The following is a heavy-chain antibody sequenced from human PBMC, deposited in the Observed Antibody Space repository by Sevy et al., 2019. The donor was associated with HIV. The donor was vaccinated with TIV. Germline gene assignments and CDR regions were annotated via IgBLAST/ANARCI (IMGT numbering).Heavy chain of an antibody. J-gene: IGHJ4*02. D-gene: IGHD1-1*01. CDR1: GFIFNSYV. CDR3: EAITTAGRDY. Sequence: GVSLRLSCAASGFIFNSYVMSWVRQAPGKGLEWVSSISGSGGYTYYADSVKGRFTISRDKSNNMLYLQMNSLRAEDTAVYYCEAITTAGRDYWGQGTLVTVSS. CDR2: ISGSGGYT. V-gene: IGHV3-23*01.